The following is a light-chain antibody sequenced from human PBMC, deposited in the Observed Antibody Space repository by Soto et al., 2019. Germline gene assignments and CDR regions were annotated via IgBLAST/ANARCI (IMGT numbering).Light chain of an antibody. CDR1: QSVSSN. J-gene: IGKJ4*01. Sequence: EIVMTQSPATLSVSPGERATLSCRASQSVSSNLAWYQQKPGQTPKLLIYVASTRATGIPARFSGSGSGTAFTLTISSLQSEDFAVYYCQQYNVWPLTFGGGTKVEF. CDR3: QQYNVWPLT. V-gene: IGKV3-15*01. CDR2: VAS.